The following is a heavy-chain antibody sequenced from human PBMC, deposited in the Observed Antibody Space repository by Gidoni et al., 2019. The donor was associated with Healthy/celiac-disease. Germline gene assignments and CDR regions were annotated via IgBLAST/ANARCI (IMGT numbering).Heavy chain of an antibody. CDR1: VFSLSTSGVG. CDR3: AHRRSRPSGWAAPFDY. CDR2: IYWDDDK. Sequence: QITLKESGPTLVKPTQPLTLTCTFSVFSLSTSGVGVGWIRQPPGKALEWLALIYWDDDKRYSPSLKSRLTITKDTSKNQVVLTMTNMDPVDTATYYCAHRRSRPSGWAAPFDYWGQGTLVTVSS. D-gene: IGHD6-19*01. J-gene: IGHJ4*02. V-gene: IGHV2-5*02.